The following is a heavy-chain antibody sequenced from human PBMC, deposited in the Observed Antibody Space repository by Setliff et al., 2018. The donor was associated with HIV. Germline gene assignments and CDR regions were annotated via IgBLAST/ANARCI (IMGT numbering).Heavy chain of an antibody. CDR3: ARGDGTKYYYYYYMDV. V-gene: IGHV4-34*01. J-gene: IGHJ6*03. Sequence: PSETLSLTCVVYGGSFSDYNWSWIRQPPGRGLEWIGGITPSGSTNYNPSVKSRVTISLDTSKNQFSLKLSSVTAADTAVYYCARGDGTKYYYYYYMDVWGKGTTVTVSS. D-gene: IGHD1-7*01. CDR2: ITPSGST. CDR1: GGSFSDYN.